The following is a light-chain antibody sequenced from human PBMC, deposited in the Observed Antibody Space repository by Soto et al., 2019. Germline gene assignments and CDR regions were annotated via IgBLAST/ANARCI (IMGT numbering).Light chain of an antibody. CDR1: SSNIGNNY. CDR2: DNN. CDR3: GTWDSSLGAGV. Sequence: QSVLTQPPSVSAAPGQTVAISCSGSSSNIGNNYVSWYQHLPGTAPKLLIYDNNKRPSGIPDRFSGSKSGTSATLGITGLQTGDEADYYCGTWDSSLGAGVFGGGTKLTVL. J-gene: IGLJ2*01. V-gene: IGLV1-51*01.